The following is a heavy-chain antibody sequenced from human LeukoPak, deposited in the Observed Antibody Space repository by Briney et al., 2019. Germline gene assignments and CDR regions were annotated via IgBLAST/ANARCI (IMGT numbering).Heavy chain of an antibody. V-gene: IGHV3-11*01. D-gene: IGHD6-13*01. CDR2: ISSSGSTI. Sequence: GGSLRLSCAASGFTFSDYDMSWIRQAPGKGLEWVSCISSSGSTIYYADSVKGRFTISRDNAKNTLYLQMNSLRAEDTAVYYCARDSSSWYYCYGMDVWGQGNTVTVSS. J-gene: IGHJ6*02. CDR1: GFTFSDYD. CDR3: ARDSSSWYYCYGMDV.